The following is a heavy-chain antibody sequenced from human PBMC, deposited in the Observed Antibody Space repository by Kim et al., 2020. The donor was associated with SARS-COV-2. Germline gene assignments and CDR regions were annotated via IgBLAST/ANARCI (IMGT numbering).Heavy chain of an antibody. D-gene: IGHD3-10*01. CDR3: ARDSHYYGSGSYYSFDY. Sequence: ASVKVSCKASGYTFTSYAMHWVRQAPGQRLEWMGWINAGNGNTKYSQKFQGRVTITRDTSASTAYMELSSLRSEDTAVYYCARDSHYYGSGSYYSFDYWGQGTLVTASS. CDR2: INAGNGNT. J-gene: IGHJ4*02. V-gene: IGHV1-3*01. CDR1: GYTFTSYA.